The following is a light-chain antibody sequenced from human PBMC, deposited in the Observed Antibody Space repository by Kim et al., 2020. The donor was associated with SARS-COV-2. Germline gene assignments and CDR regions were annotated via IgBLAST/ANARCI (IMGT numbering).Light chain of an antibody. CDR1: SLRSYY. J-gene: IGLJ3*02. V-gene: IGLV3-19*01. Sequence: ALGQTVRITCQGHSLRSYYASWYQQKPGQAPVLVMYGENNRPSGIPDRFSGSSSGNTASLTITGAQAEDEADYYCNSRDSSGNHLVFGGGTQLTVL. CDR3: NSRDSSGNHLV. CDR2: GEN.